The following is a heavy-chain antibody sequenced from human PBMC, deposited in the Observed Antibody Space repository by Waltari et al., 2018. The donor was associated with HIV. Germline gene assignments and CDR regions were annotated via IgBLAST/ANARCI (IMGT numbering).Heavy chain of an antibody. V-gene: IGHV4-34*01. CDR1: VASFADHH. Sequence: QALLQQWGTGLLLPPAPLSLPCAAYVASFADHHWTWIRLSPPTPLAWRGDVGPGGKVYVVPSLRRRLSLSTDASKNQFSLTLTSVVAADTAVYFCSRGLQMTSYASGNWLWEEMLSKYFFDLWGQGTRV. CDR2: VGPGGKV. D-gene: IGHD3-10*01. J-gene: IGHJ4*02. CDR3: SRGLQMTSYASGNWLWEEMLSKYFFDL.